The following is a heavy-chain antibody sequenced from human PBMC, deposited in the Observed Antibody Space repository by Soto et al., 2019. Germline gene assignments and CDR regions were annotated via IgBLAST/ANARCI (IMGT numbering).Heavy chain of an antibody. CDR3: ASPTQRITMVRGVIGYYYYGMDV. CDR1: GGSFSGYY. J-gene: IGHJ6*02. V-gene: IGHV4-34*01. CDR2: INHSGST. D-gene: IGHD3-10*01. Sequence: SETLSLTCAVYGGSFSGYYWTWIRQPPGTGLEWIGEINHSGSTNYNPSLKSRVTISVDTSKNQFSLKLTSVTAADTAVYYCASPTQRITMVRGVIGYYYYGMDVWGQGTTVTVSS.